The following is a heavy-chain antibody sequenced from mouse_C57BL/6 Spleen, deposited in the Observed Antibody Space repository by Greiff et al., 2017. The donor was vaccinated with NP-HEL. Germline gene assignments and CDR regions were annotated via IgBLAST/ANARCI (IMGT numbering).Heavy chain of an antibody. CDR3: VSVYYGSNYFDY. D-gene: IGHD1-1*01. CDR2: IRSKSNNYAT. Sequence: EVHLVESGGGLVQPKGSLKLSCAASGFSFNTYAMNWVRQAPGKGLEWVARIRSKSNNYATYYADSVKDRFTISRDDSESMLYLQMNNLKTEDTAMYYCVSVYYGSNYFDYWGQGTTLTVSS. CDR1: GFSFNTYA. V-gene: IGHV10-1*01. J-gene: IGHJ2*01.